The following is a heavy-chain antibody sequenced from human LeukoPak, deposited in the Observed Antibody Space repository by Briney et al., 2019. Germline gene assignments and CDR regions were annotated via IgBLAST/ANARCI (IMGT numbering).Heavy chain of an antibody. CDR3: ARDPAIV. Sequence: PGGSLRLSCAASGFMFNSYWMTWVRQAPGMGPQWVANIKEDGSETHYVDSVKGRFTISRDNAKNTLYLQMNSLRVEDTAVYYCARDPAIVWGQGTRVTVSS. D-gene: IGHD1-26*01. V-gene: IGHV3-7*01. J-gene: IGHJ4*02. CDR2: IKEDGSET. CDR1: GFMFNSYW.